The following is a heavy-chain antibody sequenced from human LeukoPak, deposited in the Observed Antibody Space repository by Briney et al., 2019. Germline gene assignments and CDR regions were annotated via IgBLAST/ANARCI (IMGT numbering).Heavy chain of an antibody. J-gene: IGHJ3*02. Sequence: GASVKVSRKASGGSFSSYAFSWVRQAPGQGLEWMGGIIPSLGTAKYAQRFQGRVTITTDESTRTTYMELSSLRSDDTAVYYCASETPVDVVVTEDAFDIWGQGTMVTVSS. CDR1: GGSFSSYA. V-gene: IGHV1-69*05. CDR2: IIPSLGTA. D-gene: IGHD2-2*01. CDR3: ASETPVDVVVTEDAFDI.